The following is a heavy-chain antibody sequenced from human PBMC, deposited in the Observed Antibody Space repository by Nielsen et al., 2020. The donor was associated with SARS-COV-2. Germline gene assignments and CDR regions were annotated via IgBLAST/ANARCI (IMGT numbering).Heavy chain of an antibody. CDR2: IYYSGST. CDR3: ARGWGRDGYIYWLDY. CDR1: GGSISSYY. Sequence: SETLSLTCTVSGGSISSYYWSWIRQPPGKGLEWIGYIYYSGSTNYNPSLKSRVTISVDTSKNQFSLKLSSVTAADTAVYYCARGWGRDGYIYWLDYWGQGTLVTVSS. J-gene: IGHJ4*02. D-gene: IGHD5-24*01. V-gene: IGHV4-59*01.